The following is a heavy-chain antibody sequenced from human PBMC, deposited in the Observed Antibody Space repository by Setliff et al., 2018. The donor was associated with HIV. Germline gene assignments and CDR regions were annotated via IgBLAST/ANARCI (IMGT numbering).Heavy chain of an antibody. CDR3: ATRSRWIQLSFDGIFDY. V-gene: IGHV1-24*01. Sequence: ASVKVSCKVSGYTLTELSIHWVRQAPGKGLEWMGGFDAEDGETIYAQSFQDRVTMTEDILADTAYMELSSLTSEDTAVYYCATRSRWIQLSFDGIFDYWGQGTPVTVSS. CDR2: FDAEDGET. CDR1: GYTLTELS. J-gene: IGHJ4*02. D-gene: IGHD5-18*01.